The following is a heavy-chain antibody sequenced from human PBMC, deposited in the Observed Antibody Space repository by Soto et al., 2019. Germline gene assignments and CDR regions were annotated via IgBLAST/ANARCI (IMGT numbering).Heavy chain of an antibody. CDR2: ISTYNGNT. D-gene: IGHD6-13*01. V-gene: IGHV1-18*01. CDR3: ARVSSSWYFFDY. J-gene: IGHJ4*02. Sequence: GASVKVSCKASGYTFTTYGISWVRQAPGQGLEWMGRISTYNGNTKYAQKLQGRVTMTTDTSTSTAYMELRSLRSDDTAVYYCARVSSSWYFFDYWGQGTLVTVSS. CDR1: GYTFTTYG.